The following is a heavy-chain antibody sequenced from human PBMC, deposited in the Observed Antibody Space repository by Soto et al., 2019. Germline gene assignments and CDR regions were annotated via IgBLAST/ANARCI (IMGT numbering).Heavy chain of an antibody. Sequence: RLVESGGDLVQPGGSLRLSCAASGFTLRTYIMTWFRLPPGGGLEGVAGSKNTPIHHLPEYTGAVKGRFFMSRDDSKNLAYLQVNSLRGEDTAMYFCARVKFHLSDTAGIDDGHDVWGPGTMVVVSS. V-gene: IGHV3-72*01. CDR2: SKNTPIHHLP. CDR1: GFTLRTYI. D-gene: IGHD1-1*01. J-gene: IGHJ3*01. CDR3: ARVKFHLSDTAGIDDGHDV.